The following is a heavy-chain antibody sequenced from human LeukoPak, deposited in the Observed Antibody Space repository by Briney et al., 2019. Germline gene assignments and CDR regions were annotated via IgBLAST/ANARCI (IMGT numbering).Heavy chain of an antibody. V-gene: IGHV4-61*02. Sequence: SETLPLTYTVSGGSISSGSYYWSWIRQPAGKGLEWIGRIYTSGSTNYNPSLKSRVTISVDTSKNQFSLKLSSVTAADTAVYYCARVGYSSGWRLFDYWGQGTLVTVSS. CDR1: GGSISSGSYY. CDR3: ARVGYSSGWRLFDY. J-gene: IGHJ4*02. CDR2: IYTSGST. D-gene: IGHD6-19*01.